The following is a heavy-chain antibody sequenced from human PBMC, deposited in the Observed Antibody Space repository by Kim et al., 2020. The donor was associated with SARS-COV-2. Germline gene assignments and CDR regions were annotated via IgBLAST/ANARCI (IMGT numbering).Heavy chain of an antibody. D-gene: IGHD3-9*01. CDR2: INPKSGGT. CDR1: GYTFTGYY. V-gene: IGHV1-2*02. Sequence: ASVKVSCKASGYTFTGYYIHWVRQAPGQGLEWMGWINPKSGGTNYRQKFQGRVTMTRDTSISTAYMELSRLRSDDTAVYYCARGGQNYDVLTGYLTGGSDDWFDPWGQGTLVTVSS. J-gene: IGHJ5*02. CDR3: ARGGQNYDVLTGYLTGGSDDWFDP.